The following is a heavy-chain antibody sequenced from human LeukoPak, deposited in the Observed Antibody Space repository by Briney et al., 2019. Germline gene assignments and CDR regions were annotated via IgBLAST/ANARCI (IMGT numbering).Heavy chain of an antibody. CDR1: GYTFTGYY. CDR2: INPNGGGT. D-gene: IGHD5-18*01. CDR3: ARDQLAMVRISYYYYYMDV. Sequence: ASVKVSCKASGYTFTGYYMHWVRQAPGQGLEWMGWINPNGGGTNYAQKFQGRVTMTRDTSISTAYMELSRLRSDDTAVYYCARDQLAMVRISYYYYYMDVWGKGTTVTVSS. J-gene: IGHJ6*03. V-gene: IGHV1-2*02.